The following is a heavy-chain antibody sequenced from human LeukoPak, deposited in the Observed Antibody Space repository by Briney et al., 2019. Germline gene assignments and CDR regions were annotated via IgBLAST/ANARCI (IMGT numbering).Heavy chain of an antibody. CDR1: DYSISGTYS. V-gene: IGHV4-38-2*02. Sequence: SETLSLTCSVSDYSISGTYSWGWIRHPPGKGLEWIGGCFQSGNIYYNPSLKSRVTISLDTSKNQFSLELRSVTAADTAIYYCARGLPVWGQGTLVTVSS. J-gene: IGHJ4*02. CDR2: CFQSGNI. CDR3: ARGLPV. D-gene: IGHD6-19*01.